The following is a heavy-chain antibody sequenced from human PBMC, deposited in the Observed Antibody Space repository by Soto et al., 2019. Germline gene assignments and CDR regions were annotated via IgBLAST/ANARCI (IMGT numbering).Heavy chain of an antibody. J-gene: IGHJ5*02. CDR2: IYYSGST. CDR1: GGSISSSSYY. D-gene: IGHD3-10*01. Sequence: QLQLQESGPGLVKPSETLSLTCTVSGGSISSSSYYWGWIRQPPGKGLEWIGSIYYSGSTYYNPSLKSRVTISVDTSKIQFSLKLSSVTAADTAVYYCARGNAMVRGVPFDLWGQGTLVTVSS. CDR3: ARGNAMVRGVPFDL. V-gene: IGHV4-39*01.